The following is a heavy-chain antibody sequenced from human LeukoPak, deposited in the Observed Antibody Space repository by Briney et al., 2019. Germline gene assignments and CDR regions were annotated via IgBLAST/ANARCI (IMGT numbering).Heavy chain of an antibody. CDR1: GGSISDNY. J-gene: IGHJ6*02. CDR3: ARVAVIIDRGSYYGMDV. CDR2: IYYSGST. D-gene: IGHD3-10*01. Sequence: KPSETLSLTCAVSGGSISDNYWSWIRQPPGKGLEWIGYIYYSGSTNYNPSLKSRVTISVDTSKNQFSLKLSSVTAADTAVYYCARVAVIIDRGSYYGMDVWGQGTTVTVSS. V-gene: IGHV4-59*01.